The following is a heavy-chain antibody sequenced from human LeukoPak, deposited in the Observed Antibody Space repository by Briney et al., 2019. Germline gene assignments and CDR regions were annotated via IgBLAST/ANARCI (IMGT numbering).Heavy chain of an antibody. J-gene: IGHJ4*02. Sequence: GGSLSLSCAVSGFIFSSYSMNWVRHAPGGGSEWVSYISSRSRTIDYADSVKGRFTISRDNAKNSLYLQMNSLRAEDTAVYYCARDSITIFGVVNPFDYWGQGNLVTVSS. D-gene: IGHD3-3*01. CDR2: ISSRSRTI. CDR3: ARDSITIFGVVNPFDY. V-gene: IGHV3-48*01. CDR1: GFIFSSYS.